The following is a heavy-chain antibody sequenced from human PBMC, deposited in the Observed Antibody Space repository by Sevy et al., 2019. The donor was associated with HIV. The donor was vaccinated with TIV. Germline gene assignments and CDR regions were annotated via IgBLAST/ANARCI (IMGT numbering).Heavy chain of an antibody. CDR3: ARHLPDYFYYYYMDV. V-gene: IGHV4-39*01. CDR2: VYSGGST. Sequence: SKTLSLTCTVSGDSISSNAFYWGWLRQPPGKGLEWIGSVYSGGSTYYNPSLKSRVTISVDTSKNQFSLKLSSVTAADTAVYYCARHLPDYFYYYYMDVWGKGTTVTVSS. CDR1: GDSISSNAFY. J-gene: IGHJ6*03.